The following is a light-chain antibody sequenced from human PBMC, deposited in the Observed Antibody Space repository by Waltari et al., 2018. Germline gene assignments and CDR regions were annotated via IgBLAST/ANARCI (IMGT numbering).Light chain of an antibody. CDR3: QQSDTFFALT. Sequence: DIQMTQSPSSLSASVGDRVTITCRASQNINIFLSWYQQRPGRAPRLLIYAASSLHSGVPSRFSGSGSGTDFTLTIASPQPEDFATYYCQQSDTFFALTFGGGTKVEI. CDR2: AAS. V-gene: IGKV1-39*01. J-gene: IGKJ4*01. CDR1: QNINIF.